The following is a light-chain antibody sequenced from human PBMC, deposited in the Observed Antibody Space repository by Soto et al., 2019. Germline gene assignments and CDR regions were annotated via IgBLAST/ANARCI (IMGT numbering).Light chain of an antibody. J-gene: IGKJ2*01. CDR2: GAS. CDR1: QSVTSNF. V-gene: IGKV3-20*01. CDR3: QQYGREPLRYT. Sequence: ENVLTQSPGTLSLSPGERATLSCRASQSVTSNFVAWYQQKPGQPPRLHIYGASTRAAGFPDRFSGSGSGTGFTVTITGLKPVDFASYYCQQYGREPLRYTFGEGTTL.